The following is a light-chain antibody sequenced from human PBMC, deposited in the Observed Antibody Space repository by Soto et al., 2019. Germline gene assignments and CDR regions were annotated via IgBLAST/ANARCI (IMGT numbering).Light chain of an antibody. CDR3: CSYAGSDTDV. CDR2: DVS. CDR1: SSDVGGYNY. J-gene: IGLJ1*01. V-gene: IGLV2-11*01. Sequence: QSALTQPRSVSGSPGQSVTISCTGTSSDVGGYNYVSWYQQHPGKAPKLMIYDVSKRPSGVPDRFSGSKSGNTASLTISGPQDEDEADYYCCSYAGSDTDVFGTGTKLTVL.